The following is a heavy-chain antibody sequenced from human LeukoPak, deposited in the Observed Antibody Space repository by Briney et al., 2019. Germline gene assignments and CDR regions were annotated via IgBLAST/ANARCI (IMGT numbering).Heavy chain of an antibody. CDR1: GYTFTGYY. J-gene: IGHJ3*02. D-gene: IGHD2-2*01. Sequence: GGSLRLSCAASGYTFTGYYMHWVRQAPGQGLEWMGWINPNSGGTNYAQKFQGRVTMTRDTSISTAYMELSRLRSDDTAVYYCARDPPSCSTSCDDAFDIWGQGTMVTVSS. V-gene: IGHV1-2*02. CDR3: ARDPPSCSTSCDDAFDI. CDR2: INPNSGGT.